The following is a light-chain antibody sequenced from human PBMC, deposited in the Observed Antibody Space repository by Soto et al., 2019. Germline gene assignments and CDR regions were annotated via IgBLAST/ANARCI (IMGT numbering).Light chain of an antibody. Sequence: EIVFTQSPGTLSLSPGERATLSCRASQSVSSTYLAWYRQKPGQAPRLLIYGASSRATGIPDRFSGSGSGTDFTLIISRLEPEDFAVYYCQQYAGSPWTFGQGTKVDIK. J-gene: IGKJ1*01. CDR1: QSVSSTY. CDR3: QQYAGSPWT. CDR2: GAS. V-gene: IGKV3-20*01.